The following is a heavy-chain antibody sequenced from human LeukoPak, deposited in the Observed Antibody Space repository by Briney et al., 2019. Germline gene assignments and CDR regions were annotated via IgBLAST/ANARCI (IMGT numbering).Heavy chain of an antibody. CDR3: AKHEVLTGDATYFDY. D-gene: IGHD7-27*01. CDR1: GYSFTNYW. J-gene: IGHJ4*02. CDR2: INPGDSDT. Sequence: GESLKISCQASGYSFTNYWIGWVRQMPGKGLEWMAIINPGDSDTRYSPSFQGQVTISADKSISTAYLQWSSLKASDNAMYYCAKHEVLTGDATYFDYWGQGTLVTVSS. V-gene: IGHV5-51*01.